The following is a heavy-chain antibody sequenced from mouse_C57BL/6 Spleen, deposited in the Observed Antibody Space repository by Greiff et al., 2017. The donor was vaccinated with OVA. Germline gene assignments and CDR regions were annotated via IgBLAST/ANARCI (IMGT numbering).Heavy chain of an antibody. CDR1: GYSITSGYY. CDR3: ARDYYGSRPFDY. J-gene: IGHJ2*01. V-gene: IGHV3-6*01. CDR2: ISYDGSN. D-gene: IGHD1-1*01. Sequence: ESGPGLVKPSQSLSLTCSVTGYSITSGYYWNLLRQSPGNQLEWMGYISYDGSNNYNPSLKNRISITRDTSKNPFFLKLNSVTTADTATYDSARDYYGSRPFDYWGQGTTLTVSS.